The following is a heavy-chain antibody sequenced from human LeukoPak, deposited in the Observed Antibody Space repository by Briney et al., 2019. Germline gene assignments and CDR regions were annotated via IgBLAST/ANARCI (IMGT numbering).Heavy chain of an antibody. CDR2: ISNSGST. J-gene: IGHJ4*02. V-gene: IGHV4-39*07. CDR3: ATTTIRLGY. Sequence: SETLSLTCTVSGGSISSSSHYWGWIRQPPGKGLEWIGSISNSGSTYYNPSLKSRVTLSVDTSNNQFSLKLSSVTAADTAVYYCATTTIRLGYWGQGTLVTVSS. CDR1: GGSISSSSHY. D-gene: IGHD1-26*01.